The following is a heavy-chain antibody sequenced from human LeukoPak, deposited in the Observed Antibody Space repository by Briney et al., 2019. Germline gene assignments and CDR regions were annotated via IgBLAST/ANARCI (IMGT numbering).Heavy chain of an antibody. V-gene: IGHV4-39*07. Sequence: SETLSLTCTVSGGSISSSSYYWGWIRQPPGKGLERIGSIYYSGSTYYNPSLKSRVTISVDTSKNQFSLKLSSVTAADTAVYYCAREGAYSGYLDYWGQGTLVTVSS. CDR2: IYYSGST. CDR1: GGSISSSSYY. CDR3: AREGAYSGYLDY. D-gene: IGHD1-26*01. J-gene: IGHJ4*02.